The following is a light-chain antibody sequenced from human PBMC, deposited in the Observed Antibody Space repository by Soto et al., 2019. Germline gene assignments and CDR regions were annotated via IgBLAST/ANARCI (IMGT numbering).Light chain of an antibody. CDR1: QGVGDT. Sequence: LSGSLVQGASLSWRASQGVGDTLAWYQHKPGQAPRLLIYGASTRATGVPTRFSGSRSGADFTLTINSLQPEDFAVYYCQHYISWPRAFGGGTKVDIK. J-gene: IGKJ4*01. CDR3: QHYISWPRA. V-gene: IGKV3-15*01. CDR2: GAS.